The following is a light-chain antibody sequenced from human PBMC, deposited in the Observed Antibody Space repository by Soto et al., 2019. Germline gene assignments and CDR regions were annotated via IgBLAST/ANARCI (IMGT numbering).Light chain of an antibody. J-gene: IGKJ1*01. V-gene: IGKV1-5*03. CDR2: KAS. Sequence: DIQMTQSPSTLSASVVDRVTITCRASQSISDWLAWYQQKPGKAPKFLIYKASNLESGVPSRFSGSGSGTEFTLTISSVQPDDFATYYCQYYDSYSWTFGQGTKVEIK. CDR3: QYYDSYSWT. CDR1: QSISDW.